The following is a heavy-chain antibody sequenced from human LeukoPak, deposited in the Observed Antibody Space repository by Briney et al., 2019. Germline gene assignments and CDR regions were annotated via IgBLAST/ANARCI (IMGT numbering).Heavy chain of an antibody. CDR2: MNPNSGNT. V-gene: IGHV1-8*01. J-gene: IGHJ4*02. CDR3: SRGHSNYPSFDY. CDR1: GYTFTSYD. D-gene: IGHD4-11*01. Sequence: ASVKVSCKASGYTFTSYDINWVRQATGQGLEWMGWMNPNSGNTGYAQKFQGRVTMTRNTSISTAYMELSGLRSDDTAVYYCSRGHSNYPSFDYWGQGTLVTVSS.